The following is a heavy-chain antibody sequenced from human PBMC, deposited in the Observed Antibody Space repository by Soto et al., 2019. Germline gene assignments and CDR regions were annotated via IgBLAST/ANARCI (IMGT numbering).Heavy chain of an antibody. CDR2: IHHTGST. CDR3: AKRWGWYAIDH. Sequence: QMQLQESGPGLVKPSEALSLICTVSSGSITSEQRWSWVRQPPGKGLECIGEIHHTGSTNENPSLRSRVTLSVDKSKNQFSPKLISVTAPDTAVYFCAKRWGWYAIDHWGKGTLVIVSS. J-gene: IGHJ4*02. D-gene: IGHD6-19*01. V-gene: IGHV4-4*02. CDR1: SGSITSEQR.